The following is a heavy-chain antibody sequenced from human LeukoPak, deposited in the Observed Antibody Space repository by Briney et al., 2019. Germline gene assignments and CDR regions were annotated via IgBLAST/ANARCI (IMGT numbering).Heavy chain of an antibody. Sequence: GGSLRLSCAASGFTFSSYAMHWVRQAPGKGLEWVAVISYDGSNKYYADSVKGRFTISRDNSKNTLYLQMNSLRAEDTAVYYCASPVTTVGDYWGQGTLVTVSS. CDR1: GFTFSSYA. V-gene: IGHV3-30-3*01. J-gene: IGHJ4*02. D-gene: IGHD4-11*01. CDR3: ASPVTTVGDY. CDR2: ISYDGSNK.